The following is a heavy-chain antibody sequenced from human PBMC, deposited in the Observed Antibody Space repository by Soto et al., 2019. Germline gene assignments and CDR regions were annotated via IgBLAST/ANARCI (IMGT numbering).Heavy chain of an antibody. CDR1: GFTFDSYT. CDR3: ARGGASKSGHLWYFDF. CDR2: ISATTTYK. D-gene: IGHD2-8*02. J-gene: IGHJ2*01. V-gene: IGHV3-21*01. Sequence: EVQVVESGGGLVRPGGSLRISCTASGFTFDSYTMNWLRQAPGRGLEWVSSISATTTYKYYADSVKGRFTISRDNAKNSLYLQTNTRRAEDTAVYYCARGGASKSGHLWYFDFWGRGTLVTVSS.